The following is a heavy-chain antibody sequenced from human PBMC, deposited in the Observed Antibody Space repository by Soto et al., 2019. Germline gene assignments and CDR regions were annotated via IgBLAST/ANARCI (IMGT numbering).Heavy chain of an antibody. CDR1: GYTFTSYD. CDR3: ARDPHYYGDYDYFDY. CDR2: MNPNTGNS. D-gene: IGHD4-17*01. V-gene: IGHV1-8*01. Sequence: QVQLVQSGAEVRKPGASVKVSCEASGYTFTSYDIYWVRQATGQGLEWMGWMNPNTGNSGYAQKFQGRVTVTSDTSINTVHMELSSLRSEDTAVYYCARDPHYYGDYDYFDYWGQGTLVTVSS. J-gene: IGHJ4*02.